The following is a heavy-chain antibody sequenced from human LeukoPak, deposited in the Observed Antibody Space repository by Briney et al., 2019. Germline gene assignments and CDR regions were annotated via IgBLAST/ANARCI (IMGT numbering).Heavy chain of an antibody. CDR2: IRYDGSNK. Sequence: PGGSLRLSCAASGFTFSSYGMHWVRQAPGKGLEWVAFIRYDGSNKYYADSVKGRFTISRDNSKNTLYLQMNSPRAEDTAVYYCAKDRSIQGDDYSKGGLFDYWGQGTLVTVSS. CDR1: GFTFSSYG. CDR3: AKDRSIQGDDYSKGGLFDY. D-gene: IGHD4-11*01. J-gene: IGHJ4*02. V-gene: IGHV3-30*02.